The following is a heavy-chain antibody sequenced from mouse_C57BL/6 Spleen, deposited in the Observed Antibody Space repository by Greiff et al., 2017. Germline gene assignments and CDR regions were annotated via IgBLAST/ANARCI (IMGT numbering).Heavy chain of an antibody. CDR1: GYAFSSYW. CDR2: IYPGDGDT. CDR3: ARAGDGYPYAMDY. D-gene: IGHD2-3*01. J-gene: IGHJ4*01. Sequence: QVQLQQSGAELVKPGASVTISCKASGYAFSSYWLNWVKQRPGKGLEWIGQIYPGDGDTNYNGKFKGKATLTADKSSSTAYMQISGLTDEDSAVYFGARAGDGYPYAMDYWGQGTSVTVSS. V-gene: IGHV1-80*01.